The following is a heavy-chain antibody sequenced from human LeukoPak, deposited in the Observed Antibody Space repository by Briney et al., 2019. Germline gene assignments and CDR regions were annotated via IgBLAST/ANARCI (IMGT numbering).Heavy chain of an antibody. CDR3: ARGRGCSSMTCYPDY. D-gene: IGHD2-2*01. CDR2: ITPSSTDI. J-gene: IGHJ4*02. Sequence: GGSLRLSCAASGFSFSAYTINWVRQAPGKGLEWVSSITPSSTDIYYADSVKGRCTISRDNAKNSLYLQMNSLRAEDTAVYYCARGRGCSSMTCYPDYWGQGTLVTVSS. CDR1: GFSFSAYT. V-gene: IGHV3-21*01.